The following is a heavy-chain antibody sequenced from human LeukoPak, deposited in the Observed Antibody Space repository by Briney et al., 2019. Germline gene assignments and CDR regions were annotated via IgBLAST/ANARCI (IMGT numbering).Heavy chain of an antibody. J-gene: IGHJ4*02. Sequence: PSETLSLTCIVSGGSISSYYWSWIRQPPGKGLEWIGYIYHTGSTNYNPSLKSRVTMSIDASNNHFSLKLSSVTAADTAVYYCARMYDSSGYYYPFDYWGQGTLVTVSS. CDR3: ARMYDSSGYYYPFDY. CDR2: IYHTGST. V-gene: IGHV4-59*08. D-gene: IGHD3-22*01. CDR1: GGSISSYY.